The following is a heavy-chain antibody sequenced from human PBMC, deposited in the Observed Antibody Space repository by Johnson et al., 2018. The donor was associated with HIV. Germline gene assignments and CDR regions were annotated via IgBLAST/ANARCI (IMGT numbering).Heavy chain of an antibody. Sequence: QVQLVESGGGSVKSGGSLRVSCAASGFTFSDYYMSWIRQTPGKGLEWLSYISSSASTIYYADSVKGRFTISRDNAKNSLFLQMNSLRAEDTALYYCAKDGDDGDEADGTKGAFDIWGQGTMVTVSS. CDR1: GFTFSDYY. CDR3: AKDGDDGDEADGTKGAFDI. J-gene: IGHJ3*02. V-gene: IGHV3-11*04. D-gene: IGHD2-2*01. CDR2: ISSSASTI.